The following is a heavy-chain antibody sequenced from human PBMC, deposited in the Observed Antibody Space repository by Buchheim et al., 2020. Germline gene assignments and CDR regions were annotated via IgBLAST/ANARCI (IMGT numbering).Heavy chain of an antibody. Sequence: QVQLQESGPGLVKPSETLSLTCTVSGGSISSYYWSWIRQPPGKGLEWIGYINYSGSTNYNPSLKSRVTISVDTSKNQFSLKLSSVTAADTAVYYCARHIKHYDSSGYYFDYWGQGTL. CDR3: ARHIKHYDSSGYYFDY. V-gene: IGHV4-59*08. CDR2: INYSGST. CDR1: GGSISSYY. D-gene: IGHD3-22*01. J-gene: IGHJ4*02.